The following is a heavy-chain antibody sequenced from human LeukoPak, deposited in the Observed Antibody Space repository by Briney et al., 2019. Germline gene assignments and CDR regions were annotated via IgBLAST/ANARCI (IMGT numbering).Heavy chain of an antibody. V-gene: IGHV3-23*01. CDR2: ISGSGGST. D-gene: IGHD6-13*01. CDR1: GFTFSSYA. CDR3: AREARIAAAGTSYFQH. Sequence: PGGSLRLSCAASGFTFSSYAMSWVRQAPGKGLEWVSAISGSGGSTYYADSVKGRFTISRDNSKNTLYLQMNSLRAEDTAVYYCAREARIAAAGTSYFQHWGQGTLVTVSS. J-gene: IGHJ1*01.